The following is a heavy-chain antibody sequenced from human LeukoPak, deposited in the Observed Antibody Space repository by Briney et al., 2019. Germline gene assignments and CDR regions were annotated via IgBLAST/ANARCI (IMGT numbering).Heavy chain of an antibody. Sequence: ASVTVSFTASGYTFTSYYMHWVRQAPGQGLEWMGIINPSGGSTSYAQKFQGRVTMTRDTSTSTVYMELSSLRSEDTAVYYCAREVVVTAIRDYYFDYWGQGTLVTVSS. V-gene: IGHV1-46*01. CDR1: GYTFTSYY. J-gene: IGHJ4*02. D-gene: IGHD2-21*02. CDR2: INPSGGST. CDR3: AREVVVTAIRDYYFDY.